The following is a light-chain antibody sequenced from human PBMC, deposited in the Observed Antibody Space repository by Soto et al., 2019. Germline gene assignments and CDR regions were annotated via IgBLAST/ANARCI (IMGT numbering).Light chain of an antibody. CDR1: QSVYNF. J-gene: IGKJ4*01. V-gene: IGKV3-11*01. CDR3: QQRSNWVT. CDR2: DAS. Sequence: EIVLTQSPATLSLSPGEGADLSCRASQSVYNFLAWYQYRPGQAPRLLIYDASKRATGIPARFSGSGSGTDFTLTITSVEPEDFGVYYCQQRSNWVTFGGGTKVEI.